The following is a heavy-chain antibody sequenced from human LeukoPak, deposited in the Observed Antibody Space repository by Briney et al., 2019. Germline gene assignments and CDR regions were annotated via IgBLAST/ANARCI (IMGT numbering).Heavy chain of an antibody. CDR3: APLEYSSSSYYLDY. J-gene: IGHJ4*02. CDR2: INHSGGT. CDR1: GGSFSGYY. V-gene: IGHV4-34*01. D-gene: IGHD6-6*01. Sequence: PSETLSLTCAVYGGSFSGYYWSWIRQPPGKGLEWIGEINHSGGTNYNPSLKSRVTISVDTSKNQFSLKLSSVTAADTAVYYCAPLEYSSSSYYLDYWGQGTLVTVSS.